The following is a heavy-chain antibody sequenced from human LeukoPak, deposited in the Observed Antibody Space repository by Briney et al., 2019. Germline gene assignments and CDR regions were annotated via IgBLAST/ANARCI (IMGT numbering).Heavy chain of an antibody. Sequence: GGSLRLPCEASGFTLNNFWMSWVRQAPGKGLEGVAFILYDGSNKYYADSVKGRFTISRDNSKNTLYLQMNSLRAEDTAVYYCAKDRYDTVVVPAANYFDYWGQGTLVSVSS. V-gene: IGHV3-30*02. CDR1: GFTLNNFW. J-gene: IGHJ4*02. D-gene: IGHD2-2*01. CDR3: AKDRYDTVVVPAANYFDY. CDR2: ILYDGSNK.